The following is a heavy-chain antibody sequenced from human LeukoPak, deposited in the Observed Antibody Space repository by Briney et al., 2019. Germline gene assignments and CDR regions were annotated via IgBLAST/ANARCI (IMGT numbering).Heavy chain of an antibody. CDR2: IIHILGIA. V-gene: IGHV1-69*04. Sequence: GASVTVSCKASGGTFSSYAISWVRQAPGQGLEWMGRIIHILGIANYAQKFQGRVTITADKSTSTAYMELSSLRSEDTAVYYCARDQGDIVVLVAVAFDIWGQGTMVTVSS. CDR1: GGTFSSYA. D-gene: IGHD2-15*01. CDR3: ARDQGDIVVLVAVAFDI. J-gene: IGHJ3*02.